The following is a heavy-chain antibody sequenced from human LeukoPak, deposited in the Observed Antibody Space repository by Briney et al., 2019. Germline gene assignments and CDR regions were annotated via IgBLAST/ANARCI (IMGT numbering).Heavy chain of an antibody. V-gene: IGHV4-30-4*01. Sequence: SETLSLTCTVSGGSISSGDYYWSWIRQPPGKGLEWIGYIYYSGSTYYNPSLKSRVTISVDTSKNQFPLKVNSVTAADTAVYHCARLSPAAGPWYFDYWGQGTLVTVSS. J-gene: IGHJ4*02. D-gene: IGHD6-13*01. CDR3: ARLSPAAGPWYFDY. CDR2: IYYSGST. CDR1: GGSISSGDYY.